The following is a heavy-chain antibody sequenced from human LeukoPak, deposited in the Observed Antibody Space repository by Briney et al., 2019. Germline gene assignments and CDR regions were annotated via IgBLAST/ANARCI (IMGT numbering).Heavy chain of an antibody. D-gene: IGHD3-9*01. CDR1: GFTFISYN. CDR2: ISSSSDYI. V-gene: IGHV3-21*01. J-gene: IGHJ4*02. Sequence: GGSLRLSCAASGFTFISYNMNWVRQAPGKGLEWVSSISSSSDYIYYADSVKGRFTISRDNSKNTLYLQMNSLRAEDTAVYYCAKDRVGGLRYFDWLLFYWGQGTLVTVSS. CDR3: AKDRVGGLRYFDWLLFY.